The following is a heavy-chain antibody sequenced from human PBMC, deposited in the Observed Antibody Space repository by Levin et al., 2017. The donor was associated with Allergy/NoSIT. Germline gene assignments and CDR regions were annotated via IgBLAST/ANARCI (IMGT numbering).Heavy chain of an antibody. CDR3: ARSRYAASGQD. D-gene: IGHD6-25*01. CDR2: ISADGSAT. Sequence: PGGSLRLSCAASGFTFSASWMHWVRQTPGKGLVWVSRISADGSATTYADSVTGRFTISRDTAKNTLYLQMNSLTAGDTAVYYCARSRYAASGQDWGQGTPVTVSS. J-gene: IGHJ4*02. V-gene: IGHV3-74*03. CDR1: GFTFSASW.